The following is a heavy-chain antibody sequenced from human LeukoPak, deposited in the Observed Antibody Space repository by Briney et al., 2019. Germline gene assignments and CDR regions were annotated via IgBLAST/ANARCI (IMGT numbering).Heavy chain of an antibody. CDR2: ISSSSSSYI. V-gene: IGHV3-21*01. J-gene: IGHJ4*02. CDR3: ARDKGTYYYDSSGYYYDY. CDR1: GFTFSSYS. Sequence: PGGSLRLSCAASGFTFSSYSMNWVRQAPGKGLEWVSSISSSSSSYIYYADSVKGRFTISRDNAKNSLYLQMNSLRAEDTAVYYCARDKGTYYYDSSGYYYDYWGQGTLVTVSS. D-gene: IGHD3-22*01.